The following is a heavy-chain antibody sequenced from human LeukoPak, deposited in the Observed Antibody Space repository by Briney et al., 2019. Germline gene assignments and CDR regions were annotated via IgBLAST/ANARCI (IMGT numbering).Heavy chain of an antibody. CDR1: GFTFSNYA. J-gene: IGHJ5*02. CDR3: AKDSSGWWNWFDP. Sequence: PGGSLRLSCAASGFTFSNYAMTWVRQAPGKGLEWVSAISGSGGSTYYADSVKGRFTISRDNSKNTLYLQMNSLRAEDTAVYYCAKDSSGWWNWFDPWGQGTLVTVSS. CDR2: ISGSGGST. V-gene: IGHV3-23*01. D-gene: IGHD6-19*01.